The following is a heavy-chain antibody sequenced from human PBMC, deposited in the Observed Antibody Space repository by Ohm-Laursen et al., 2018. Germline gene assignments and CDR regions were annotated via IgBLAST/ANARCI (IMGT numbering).Heavy chain of an antibody. CDR1: GFTVSSNY. CDR2: INDSGGDT. Sequence: SLRLSCSASGFTVSSNYMNWVRQAPGKGLEWASSINDSGGDTYYADSVKGRFTISRDNSKNTLYLQMNSLRADDTAVYYCAKHRSATWVHKRFDYWGQGTLVTVSS. J-gene: IGHJ4*02. D-gene: IGHD5-12*01. V-gene: IGHV3-23*01. CDR3: AKHRSATWVHKRFDY.